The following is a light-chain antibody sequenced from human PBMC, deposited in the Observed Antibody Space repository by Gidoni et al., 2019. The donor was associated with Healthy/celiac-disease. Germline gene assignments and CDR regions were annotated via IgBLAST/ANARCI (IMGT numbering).Light chain of an antibody. Sequence: SYELTQPPPVSVAPGQTASITCSGDKLGDKYACWYQQKPGQSPVLVIYQDSKRPSGIPERFSGSSSGNTATLTISGTQAMDEADYCCQAWDSSTVVFGGGTKLTVL. V-gene: IGLV3-1*01. CDR2: QDS. CDR1: KLGDKY. CDR3: QAWDSSTVV. J-gene: IGLJ2*01.